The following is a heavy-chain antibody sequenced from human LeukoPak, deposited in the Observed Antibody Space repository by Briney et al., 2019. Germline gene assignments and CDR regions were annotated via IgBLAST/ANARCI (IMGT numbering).Heavy chain of an antibody. D-gene: IGHD2-15*01. CDR2: ISSSSSYI. V-gene: IGHV3-21*01. Sequence: GGSLRLSCAASGFTFSSYSMNWVRQAPGKGLEWVSSISSSSSYIYYADSVKGRFTICRDNAKNSLYLQMNSLRAEDTAVYYSARDGWYGGNFDYWGQGPLVTVSS. CDR3: ARDGWYGGNFDY. J-gene: IGHJ4*02. CDR1: GFTFSSYS.